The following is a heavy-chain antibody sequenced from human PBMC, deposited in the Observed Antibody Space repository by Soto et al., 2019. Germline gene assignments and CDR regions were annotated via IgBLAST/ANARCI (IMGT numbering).Heavy chain of an antibody. J-gene: IGHJ6*02. CDR1: GYTFTSYD. CDR3: ARAEYSSSSRRYYYYYGMDV. V-gene: IGHV1-8*01. D-gene: IGHD6-6*01. Sequence: QVQLVQSGAEVKKPGASVKVSCKASGYTFTSYDINWVRQATGQGLEWMGWMNPNSGNTGYAQKFQGRVTITRTTSISTAYMELSSLRSEDTAVYYCARAEYSSSSRRYYYYYGMDVWGQGTTVTVSS. CDR2: MNPNSGNT.